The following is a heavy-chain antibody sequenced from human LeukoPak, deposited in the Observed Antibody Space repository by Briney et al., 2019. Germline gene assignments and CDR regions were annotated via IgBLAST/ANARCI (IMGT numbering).Heavy chain of an antibody. D-gene: IGHD1-26*01. Sequence: PGRSLRLSWAAAGFTLDDYGMRGVRQAAGKGVEGGEGISWNRGSIVYADSGKGRLTRSRDKSKNSVYRQMDSVRAEGLALYDCAKDMWERGRYPRDNAFDIWGQGTMVTVSS. CDR2: ISWNRGSI. CDR1: GFTLDDYG. CDR3: AKDMWERGRYPRDNAFDI. V-gene: IGHV3-9*03. J-gene: IGHJ3*02.